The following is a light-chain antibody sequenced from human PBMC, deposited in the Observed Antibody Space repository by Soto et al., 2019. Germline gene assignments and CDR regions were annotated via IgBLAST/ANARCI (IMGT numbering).Light chain of an antibody. J-gene: IGKJ1*01. CDR1: QGISSY. CDR3: LQHNSFPWT. Sequence: IQLTQSPSSLSASVGDSVTITCRASQGISSYLAWYQQEPGKAPKLLIYAASTLQSGVPSRFSGGGSGTDFTLTISSLQPEDFATYYCLQHNSFPWTFGQGTKVEIK. CDR2: AAS. V-gene: IGKV1-9*01.